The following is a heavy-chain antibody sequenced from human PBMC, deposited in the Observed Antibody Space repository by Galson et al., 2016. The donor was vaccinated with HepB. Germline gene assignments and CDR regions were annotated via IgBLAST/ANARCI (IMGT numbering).Heavy chain of an antibody. J-gene: IGHJ4*02. D-gene: IGHD5-24*01. CDR2: INSDGTNT. Sequence: SLRLSCAASGFIFSNYWMHWVRQAPGKGLVWVSRINSDGTNTRHADSVTGRFTIPRDNAKNTLYLQMNSLRAEDTATYYCARGLLEISTTTAGYWGQGTLVTVSS. CDR1: GFIFSNYW. V-gene: IGHV3-74*01. CDR3: ARGLLEISTTTAGY.